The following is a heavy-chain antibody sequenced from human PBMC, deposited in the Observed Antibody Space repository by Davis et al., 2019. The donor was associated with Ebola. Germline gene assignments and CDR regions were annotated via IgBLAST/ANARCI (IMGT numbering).Heavy chain of an antibody. CDR3: ARGSMTTVTTWIWYFDL. J-gene: IGHJ2*01. CDR1: GYTFTSYD. V-gene: IGHV1-8*01. Sequence: AASVTVSCKASGYTFTSYDINWVRQATGQGLEWMGWMNPNSGNTGYAQKFQGRVTMTRNTSISTAYMELSSLRSEDTAVYYCARGSMTTVTTWIWYFDLWGRGTLVTVSS. CDR2: MNPNSGNT. D-gene: IGHD4-17*01.